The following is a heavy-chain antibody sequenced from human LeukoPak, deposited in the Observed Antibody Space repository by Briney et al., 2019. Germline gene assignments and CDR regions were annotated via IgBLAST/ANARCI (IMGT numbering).Heavy chain of an antibody. CDR2: ISSSSSYI. J-gene: IGHJ4*02. CDR3: ARTLGMVRGSFDY. V-gene: IGHV3-21*01. CDR1: GFTFSSYS. Sequence: GGSLRLSCAASGFTFSSYSMNWVRQAPGKGLEWVSSISSSSSYIFYADSAKRRFTISRDNAKNSLYLQMNSLRAEDTAVYYCARTLGMVRGSFDYWGQGTLVTVSS. D-gene: IGHD3-10*01.